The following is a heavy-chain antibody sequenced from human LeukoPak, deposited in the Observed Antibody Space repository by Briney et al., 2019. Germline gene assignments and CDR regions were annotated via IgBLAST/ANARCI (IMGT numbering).Heavy chain of an antibody. CDR3: ARDRVTGTKGPYYYYGMDV. CDR2: IYYSGST. Sequence: SQTLSLTCTVSGGSISSGGYYWSWIRQHPGKGLEWIGYIYYSGSTNYNPSLKSRVTISVDTSKNQFSLKLSSVTAADTAVYYCARDRVTGTKGPYYYYGMDVWGQGTTVTVSS. D-gene: IGHD1-7*01. V-gene: IGHV4-31*03. J-gene: IGHJ6*02. CDR1: GGSISSGGYY.